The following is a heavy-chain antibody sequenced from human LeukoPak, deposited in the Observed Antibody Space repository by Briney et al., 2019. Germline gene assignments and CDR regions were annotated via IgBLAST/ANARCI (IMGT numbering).Heavy chain of an antibody. CDR3: SRDYWGYSYGYSNY. D-gene: IGHD5-18*01. J-gene: IGHJ4*02. CDR2: IRSQAYDGTT. CDR1: GFRFGDYG. V-gene: IGHV3-49*04. Sequence: GGSLRLSCTASGFRFGDYGMSWVRQAPGKGLEWVGFIRSQAYDGTTEYAASVKGRFSISRDDSKSIAYLQMNSLKTEDTAVYYCSRDYWGYSYGYSNYWGQGTLVTVSS.